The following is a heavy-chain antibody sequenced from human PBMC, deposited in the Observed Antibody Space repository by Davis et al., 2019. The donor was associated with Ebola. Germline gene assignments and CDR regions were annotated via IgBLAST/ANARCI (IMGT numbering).Heavy chain of an antibody. CDR2: ISSSSSTI. CDR3: ARDRVEQQLVALYYYYGMDV. CDR1: GFTFSSYW. D-gene: IGHD6-13*01. Sequence: GESLKISCAASGFTFSSYWMNWVRQAPGKGLEWVSYISSSSSTIYYADSVKGRFTISRDNAKNSLYLQMNSLRDEDTAVYYCARDRVEQQLVALYYYYGMDVWGKGTTVTVSS. J-gene: IGHJ6*04. V-gene: IGHV3-48*02.